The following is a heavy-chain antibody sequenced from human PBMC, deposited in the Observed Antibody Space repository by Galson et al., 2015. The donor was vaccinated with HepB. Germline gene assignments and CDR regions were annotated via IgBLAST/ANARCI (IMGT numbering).Heavy chain of an antibody. CDR3: ARDNLFWSGYGLTGYYYYMDV. CDR1: GFTFSSYS. CDR2: ISSSSSYI. D-gene: IGHD3-3*01. J-gene: IGHJ6*03. Sequence: SLRLSCAASGFTFSSYSMNWVRQAPGKGLEWVSSISSSSSYIYYADSVKGRFTISRDNAKNSLYLQMNSLRAEDTAVYYCARDNLFWSGYGLTGYYYYMDVWGKGTTVTVSS. V-gene: IGHV3-21*01.